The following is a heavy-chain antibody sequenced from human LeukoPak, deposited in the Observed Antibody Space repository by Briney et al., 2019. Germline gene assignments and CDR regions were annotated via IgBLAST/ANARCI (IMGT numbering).Heavy chain of an antibody. Sequence: SETLSLTCTVSGGSISSSSYYWSWIRQPPGKGLEWVGYIYYSGSTNYNPSLKSRVTISVDTSKNQFSLKLSSVTAADTAVYYCGRGSLRIGHAFDIWGQGTMVTVSS. D-gene: IGHD1-26*01. CDR2: IYYSGST. J-gene: IGHJ3*02. CDR1: GGSISSSSYY. V-gene: IGHV4-61*01. CDR3: GRGSLRIGHAFDI.